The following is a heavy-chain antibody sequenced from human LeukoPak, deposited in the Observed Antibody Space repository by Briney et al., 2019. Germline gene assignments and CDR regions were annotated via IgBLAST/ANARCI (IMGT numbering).Heavy chain of an antibody. D-gene: IGHD4-23*01. Sequence: GGSLRLSCAASGSTFSSYAMSWVRQAPGKGLEWVSAISGSGGSTYYADSVKGRFTISRDNSKNTLYLQMNSLRAEDTAVYYCAKDSYYGGRPYFDYWGQGTLVTVSS. V-gene: IGHV3-23*01. CDR2: ISGSGGST. CDR3: AKDSYYGGRPYFDY. CDR1: GSTFSSYA. J-gene: IGHJ4*02.